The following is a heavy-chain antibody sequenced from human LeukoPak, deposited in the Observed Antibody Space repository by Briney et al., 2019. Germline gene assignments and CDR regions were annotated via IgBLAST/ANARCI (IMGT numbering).Heavy chain of an antibody. CDR3: ARDRSADYYDSSGYGY. CDR2: IIPIFGTA. V-gene: IGHV1-69*13. Sequence: GASVKDSCKGSGGTFSSYAISWVRQAPGQGLEWMGGIIPIFGTANYAQKFQGRVTITADESTSTAYMELSSLRSEDTAVYYCARDRSADYYDSSGYGYWGQGTLVTLSS. J-gene: IGHJ4*02. D-gene: IGHD3-22*01. CDR1: GGTFSSYA.